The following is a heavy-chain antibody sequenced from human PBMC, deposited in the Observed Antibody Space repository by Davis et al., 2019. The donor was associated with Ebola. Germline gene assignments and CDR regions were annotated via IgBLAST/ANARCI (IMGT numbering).Heavy chain of an antibody. CDR3: ARMCSGGSCYNDAFDM. V-gene: IGHV1-46*01. CDR2: INPCGGRT. J-gene: IGHJ3*02. D-gene: IGHD2-15*01. CDR1: GYTFTTYY. Sequence: AASVKVSCKASGYTFTTYYMHWVRQAPGQGLEWMGIINPCGGRTSYAQKFQGRVTMTRDTSTSTVYMELTSLRSEDTAVYYCARMCSGGSCYNDAFDMWGQGTMVTVSS.